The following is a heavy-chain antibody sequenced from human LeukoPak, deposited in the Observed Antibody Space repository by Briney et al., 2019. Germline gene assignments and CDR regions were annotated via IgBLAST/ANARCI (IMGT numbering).Heavy chain of an antibody. CDR3: ATDWVVRSGLAY. V-gene: IGHV1-69*06. Sequence: SVKVSCKASGGTFSSYAISWVRQAPGQGLEWMGGIIPIFGTANYAQKFQGRVTMTEDTSTDTAYMELSSLRSEDTAVYYCATDWVVRSGLAYWGQGTLVTVSS. J-gene: IGHJ4*02. CDR2: IIPIFGTA. D-gene: IGHD3-3*01. CDR1: GGTFSSYA.